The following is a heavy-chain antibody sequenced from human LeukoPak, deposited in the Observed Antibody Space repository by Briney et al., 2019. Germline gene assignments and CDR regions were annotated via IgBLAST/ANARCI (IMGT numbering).Heavy chain of an antibody. CDR2: IWYDGSNK. D-gene: IGHD5/OR15-5a*01. CDR3: PRDRIYHYFDY. Sequence: GGSLRLSCAASGFTFSRYGMHWVRQAPGKGLEWLAVIWYDGSNKYYADSVKGRFTISRDNSKNTLYLQMSSLRAEDTAVYYCPRDRIYHYFDYWGQGTLVTVSS. J-gene: IGHJ4*02. CDR1: GFTFSRYG. V-gene: IGHV3-33*01.